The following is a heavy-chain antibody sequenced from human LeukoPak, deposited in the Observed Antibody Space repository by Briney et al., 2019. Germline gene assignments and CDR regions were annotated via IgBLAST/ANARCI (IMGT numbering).Heavy chain of an antibody. CDR2: ISGSGGST. Sequence: PGGSLRLSCAASGFTFSSYAMSWVRQAPGKGLEWVSAISGSGGSTYYADSVKGRFTISRDNSKNTLYLQMNSLRAEDTAVYYCAKEKNYYDSSGYYSYYFDYWGQGTLVTVSS. D-gene: IGHD3-22*01. CDR1: GFTFSSYA. V-gene: IGHV3-23*01. CDR3: AKEKNYYDSSGYYSYYFDY. J-gene: IGHJ4*02.